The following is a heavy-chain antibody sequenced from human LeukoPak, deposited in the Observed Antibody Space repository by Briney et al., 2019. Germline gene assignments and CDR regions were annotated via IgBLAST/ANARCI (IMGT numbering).Heavy chain of an antibody. Sequence: GASVKVSCKGSGYNFTTFGLNWGRQAPGPGLEWMGWISTYNSNTPTPHTFHNRVTMTTHTTTSTAYMQLRSLTTAATTVYYCPREMGRGFDLWGEGRLVSASS. D-gene: IGHD3-16*01. J-gene: IGHJ5*02. V-gene: IGHV1-18*01. CDR3: PREMGRGFDL. CDR1: GYNFTTFG. CDR2: ISTYNSNT.